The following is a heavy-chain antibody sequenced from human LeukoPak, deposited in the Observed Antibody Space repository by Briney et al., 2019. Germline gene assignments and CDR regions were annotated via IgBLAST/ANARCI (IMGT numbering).Heavy chain of an antibody. CDR1: GGSISSYY. J-gene: IGHJ6*02. D-gene: IGHD6-6*01. CDR3: ARAGDSSSSNYFYYGMDV. V-gene: IGHV4-59*01. CDR2: IYYSGST. Sequence: SETLSLTCTVSGGSISSYYWSWIRQPPGKGLEWIGYIYYSGSTNYNPSLKSRVTISVDTSKNQFSLKLSSVTATDTAVYYCARAGDSSSSNYFYYGMDVWGQGTTVTVSS.